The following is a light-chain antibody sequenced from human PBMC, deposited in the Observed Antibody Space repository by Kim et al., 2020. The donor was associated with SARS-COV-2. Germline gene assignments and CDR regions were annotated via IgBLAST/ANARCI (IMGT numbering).Light chain of an antibody. CDR2: KVS. V-gene: IGKV2-30*01. CDR3: MQGTHWPPT. CDR1: QSLVYSDGNTY. J-gene: IGKJ1*01. Sequence: PASNSYRSSQSLVYSDGNTYLTWFHQRPGQSPRRLVYKVSSRDSGVPDSFSGSGSGTDFTLNISRVEAEDVGIYYCMQGTHWPPTFGQGTKVDIK.